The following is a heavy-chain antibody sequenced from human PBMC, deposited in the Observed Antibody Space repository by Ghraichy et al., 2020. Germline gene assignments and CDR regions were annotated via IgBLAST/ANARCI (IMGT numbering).Heavy chain of an antibody. J-gene: IGHJ3*02. CDR2: IYYSGST. CDR1: GGSISSSSYY. V-gene: IGHV4-61*01. Sequence: SETLSLTCTVSGGSISSSSYYWGWIRQPPGKGLEWIGYIYYSGSTNYNPSLKSRVTISVDTSKNQFSLKLSSVTAADTAVYYCARDLLSSGYRSSAFDIWGQGTLVAVSS. CDR3: ARDLLSSGYRSSAFDI. D-gene: IGHD5-12*01.